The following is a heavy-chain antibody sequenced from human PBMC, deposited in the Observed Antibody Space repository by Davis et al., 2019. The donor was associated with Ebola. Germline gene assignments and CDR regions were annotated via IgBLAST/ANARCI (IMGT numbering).Heavy chain of an antibody. J-gene: IGHJ4*02. Sequence: ASVKVSCKASGYTFTGYYMHWVRQAPGQGLEWMGIINPSGGSTSYAQKFQGRVTMTRDTSTSTVYMELSSLRSEDTAVYYCARADYGDYYFDYWGQGTLVTVSS. CDR2: INPSGGST. CDR1: GYTFTGYY. CDR3: ARADYGDYYFDY. V-gene: IGHV1-46*03. D-gene: IGHD4-17*01.